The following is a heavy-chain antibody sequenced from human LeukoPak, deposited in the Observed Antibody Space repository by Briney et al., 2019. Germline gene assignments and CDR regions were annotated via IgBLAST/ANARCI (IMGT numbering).Heavy chain of an antibody. V-gene: IGHV1-8*01. CDR2: MNPNSGNT. CDR3: AREDGSYQAFDI. D-gene: IGHD1-26*01. Sequence: ASVKVSCKASGYTFTSYDINWVRQATGQGLEWMGWMNPNSGNTGYAQKFQGRVTMTRNTSISTAYMELSSLRSDDTAVYYCAREDGSYQAFDIWGQGTMVTVSS. J-gene: IGHJ3*02. CDR1: GYTFTSYD.